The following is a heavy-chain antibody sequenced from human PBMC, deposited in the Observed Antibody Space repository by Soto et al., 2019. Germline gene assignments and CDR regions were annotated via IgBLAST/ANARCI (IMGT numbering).Heavy chain of an antibody. CDR1: GGSIISSDYY. CDR3: ARHGYYYDRKNYDDY. V-gene: IGHV4-39*01. CDR2: IHYSGST. Sequence: QLQLQESGPGLVKPSETLSLICTVSGGSIISSDYYWGWIRQPPGKGLEWIGSIHYSGSTYYNPSLKSRVTISVDTSKSQFSLKLSSVTAADTAVYYFARHGYYYDRKNYDDYWGQGTLVTVSS. D-gene: IGHD3-22*01. J-gene: IGHJ4*02.